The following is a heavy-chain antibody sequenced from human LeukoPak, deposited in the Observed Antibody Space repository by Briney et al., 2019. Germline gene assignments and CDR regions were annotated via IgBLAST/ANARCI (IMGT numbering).Heavy chain of an antibody. J-gene: IGHJ4*02. Sequence: SVKVSCKASGGTFSSYAISWVRQAPGQGLEWMGGIIPIFGAANYAQKFQGRVTITADESTSTAYMELSSLRSEDTAVYYCARDRGFSYGTSFDYWGQGTLVTVSS. D-gene: IGHD5-18*01. V-gene: IGHV1-69*13. CDR2: IIPIFGAA. CDR3: ARDRGFSYGTSFDY. CDR1: GGTFSSYA.